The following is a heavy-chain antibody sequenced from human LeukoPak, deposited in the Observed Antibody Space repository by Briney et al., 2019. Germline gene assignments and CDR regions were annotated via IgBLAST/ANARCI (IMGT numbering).Heavy chain of an antibody. J-gene: IGHJ4*02. D-gene: IGHD1-26*01. CDR3: ARGSSGSYLLDY. CDR2: INHSGST. Sequence: SETLSLTCAVYGGSFSGYYWSWIRQPPGKGLEWIGEINHSGSTNYNPSLKSRVTISVDTSKNQFSPKLSSVTAADTAVYYCARGSSGSYLLDYWGQGTLVTVSS. CDR1: GGSFSGYY. V-gene: IGHV4-34*01.